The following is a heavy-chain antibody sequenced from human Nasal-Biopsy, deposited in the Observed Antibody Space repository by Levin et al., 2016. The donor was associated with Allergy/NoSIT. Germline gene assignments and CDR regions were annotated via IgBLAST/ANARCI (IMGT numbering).Heavy chain of an antibody. Sequence: ASVKVSCKASGYNFINYAIHWVRQAPGQRPEWMGWVNAGNGNTKYSQKFQGRITITRDKFATTAFLDLSGLGAEDTAVYYCARASPTPVGNQFWADFTNLQKPLDYWGQGTLVTVSS. CDR1: GYNFINYA. J-gene: IGHJ4*02. D-gene: IGHD4-11*01. CDR3: ARASPTPVGNQFWADFTNLQKPLDY. CDR2: VNAGNGNT. V-gene: IGHV1-3*01.